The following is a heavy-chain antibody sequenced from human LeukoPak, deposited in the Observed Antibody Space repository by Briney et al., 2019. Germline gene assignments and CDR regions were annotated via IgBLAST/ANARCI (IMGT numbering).Heavy chain of an antibody. CDR3: ARLRTRYNWNYFDY. CDR1: GFTFSSYW. V-gene: IGHV3-7*01. CDR2: IKQDGSEK. D-gene: IGHD1-20*01. Sequence: GGSLGLSCAASGFTFSSYWMSWVRQAPGKGLEWVANIKQDGSEKYYVDSVKGRFTISRDNAKNSLYLQMNSLRAEDTAVYYCARLRTRYNWNYFDYWGQGTLVTVSS. J-gene: IGHJ4*02.